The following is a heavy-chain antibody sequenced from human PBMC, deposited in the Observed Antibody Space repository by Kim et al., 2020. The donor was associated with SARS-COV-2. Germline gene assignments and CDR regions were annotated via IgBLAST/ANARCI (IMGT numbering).Heavy chain of an antibody. J-gene: IGHJ4*02. Sequence: ASVKVSCKTSGYSFDTYGIPWIRQAPGQGLEWMGWVSTYNGITHFAQKFQDRVNMTTDTSTTTVYLELRSLTSDDTAVYYCARDHCSGGNCYFDCWGQGSLASV. CDR2: VSTYNGIT. D-gene: IGHD2-15*01. CDR1: GYSFDTYG. V-gene: IGHV1-18*01. CDR3: ARDHCSGGNCYFDC.